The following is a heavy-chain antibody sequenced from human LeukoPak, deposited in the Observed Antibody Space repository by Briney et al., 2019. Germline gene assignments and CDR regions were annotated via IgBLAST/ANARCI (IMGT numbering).Heavy chain of an antibody. J-gene: IGHJ4*02. D-gene: IGHD3-10*01. V-gene: IGHV1-18*01. CDR1: GYTFTSYG. CDR2: ISAYNGNT. Sequence: VASVKVSSKASGYTFTSYGISWVRQAPGQGLEWMGWISAYNGNTNYAQKLQGRATMTTDTSTSTAYMELRSLRSDDTAVYYCARHFYGSGTYYHFDYWGQGTLVTVSS. CDR3: ARHFYGSGTYYHFDY.